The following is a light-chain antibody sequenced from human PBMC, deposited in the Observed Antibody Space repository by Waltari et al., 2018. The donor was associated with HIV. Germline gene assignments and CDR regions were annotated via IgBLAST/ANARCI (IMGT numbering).Light chain of an antibody. CDR3: CSYSDSGTIL. CDR2: DVT. CDR1: SSDIGSFDY. Sequence: SALTQPASVSGSPGQSITISCLGASSDIGSFDYVSWYQQHPDKAPKLILYDVTYLPSGVSGRFSGSRSGSMASLTISGLQPEDEADYFCCSYSDSGTILFGGGTRVTVL. V-gene: IGLV2-14*03. J-gene: IGLJ2*01.